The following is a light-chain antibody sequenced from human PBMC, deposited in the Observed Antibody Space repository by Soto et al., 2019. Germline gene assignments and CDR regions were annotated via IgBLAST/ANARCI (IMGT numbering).Light chain of an antibody. CDR3: QHYNNWSPWT. CDR1: QSVSSGY. Sequence: SPSTLSSSVGARVTITCRASQSVSSGYLAWYQQKPGQAPRLLIYGASIRATGIPARFSGSGSGTEFTLTISSLQSEDFAVYYCQHYNNWSPWTFGQGTKVDI. CDR2: GAS. V-gene: IGKV3-15*01. J-gene: IGKJ1*01.